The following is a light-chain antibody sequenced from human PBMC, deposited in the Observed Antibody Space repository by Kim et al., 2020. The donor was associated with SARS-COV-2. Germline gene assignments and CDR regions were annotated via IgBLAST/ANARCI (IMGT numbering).Light chain of an antibody. Sequence: QSLTISCTGTSSDVGSYNRVSWYQQPPGTAPKLIIYEVSDRPSGVPHRFSGSKSGNTASLTISWLQTEDEADYYCSSYTSSSTLIFGGGTKVTVL. CDR1: SSDVGSYNR. CDR2: EVS. J-gene: IGLJ2*01. CDR3: SSYTSSSTLI. V-gene: IGLV2-18*02.